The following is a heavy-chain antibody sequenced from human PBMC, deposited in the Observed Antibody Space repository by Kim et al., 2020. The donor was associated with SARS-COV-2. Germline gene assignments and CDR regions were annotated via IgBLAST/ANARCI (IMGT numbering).Heavy chain of an antibody. CDR1: GFTFSGSA. CDR2: IRSKANSYAT. V-gene: IGHV3-73*01. Sequence: GGSLRLSCAASGFTFSGSAMHWVRQASGKGLEWVGRIRSKANSYATAYAASGKGRFTISRDDSKITAYLQMNSLKTEDTAVCYCTRCGFSRGGGDCRYGMDVWGQGTTVTVSS. CDR3: TRCGFSRGGGDCRYGMDV. J-gene: IGHJ6*02. D-gene: IGHD2-21*02.